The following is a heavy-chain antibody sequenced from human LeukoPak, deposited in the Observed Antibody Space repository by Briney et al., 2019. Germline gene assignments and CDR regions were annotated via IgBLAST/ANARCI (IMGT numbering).Heavy chain of an antibody. CDR3: ARGYSGYETFGY. CDR1: GYSFTSYY. J-gene: IGHJ4*02. CDR2: INPSRGST. V-gene: IGHV1-46*01. Sequence: ASVKVSCKQSGYSFTSYYMHWVRQAPRQGREWMGIINPSRGSTRYAHKLQGRVTMTRDMYTSTVYMELSSLRSEDTGVYYCARGYSGYETFGYWGQGTLGTVSS. D-gene: IGHD5-12*01.